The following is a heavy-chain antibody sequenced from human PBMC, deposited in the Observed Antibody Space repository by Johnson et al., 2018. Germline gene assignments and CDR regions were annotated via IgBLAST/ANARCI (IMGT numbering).Heavy chain of an antibody. V-gene: IGHV3-30-3*01. D-gene: IGHD6-19*01. J-gene: IGHJ1*01. CDR3: AKDGSGWPPEYSPH. CDR1: VFTFSSYA. CDR2: ISNDGSNN. Sequence: LRLSCAASVFTFSSYAMHWVRQAPGKGLEWVAVISNDGSNNYYADSVKGRFTIPRDNSKNTLYLQMNRLRAEDTAVYYCAKDGSGWPPEYSPHWGQGTLVTVSS.